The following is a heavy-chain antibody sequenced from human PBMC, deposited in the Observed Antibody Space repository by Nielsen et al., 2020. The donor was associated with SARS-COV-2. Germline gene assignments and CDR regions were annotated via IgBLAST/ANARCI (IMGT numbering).Heavy chain of an antibody. V-gene: IGHV1-46*01. CDR2: INPSGGST. D-gene: IGHD3-10*01. CDR1: GYTFTSYY. CDR3: ARDGPYGSGSYYTFVY. J-gene: IGHJ4*02. Sequence: ASVKVSCKASGYTFTSYYMHWVRQAPGQGLEWMGIINPSGGSTSYAQKFQGRVTMTRDTSTSTVYMELSSLRPEDTAVYYCARDGPYGSGSYYTFVYWGQGTLVTVSS.